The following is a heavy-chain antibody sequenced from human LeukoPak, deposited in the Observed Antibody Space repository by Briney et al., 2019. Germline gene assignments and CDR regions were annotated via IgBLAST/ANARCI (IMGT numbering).Heavy chain of an antibody. CDR1: RFTFSSSW. CDR3: TPYSSSSGSFQH. J-gene: IGHJ1*01. D-gene: IGHD6-6*01. Sequence: GGSLRLACAASRFTFSSSWMSWVRQAPGKGLECVANIKQDGSEKNYVDSVKGRFTISRDNAKNSLYLQLNSLRAEDTAVYYCTPYSSSSGSFQHWGQGTLVTVSS. V-gene: IGHV3-7*01. CDR2: IKQDGSEK.